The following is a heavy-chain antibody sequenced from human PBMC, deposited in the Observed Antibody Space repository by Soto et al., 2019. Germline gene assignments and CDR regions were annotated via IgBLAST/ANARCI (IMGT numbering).Heavy chain of an antibody. CDR2: IYHSGST. CDR3: AKVSDR. CDR1: GGSISSGGYS. J-gene: IGHJ5*02. V-gene: IGHV4-30-2*01. Sequence: SETLSLTCAVSGGSISSGGYSWSWIRQPPGKGLEWIGYIYHSGSTYYNPSLKSRVTISVDRSKNQFSLKLSSVTAADTAVYYGAKVSDRWGQGTLVTVSS.